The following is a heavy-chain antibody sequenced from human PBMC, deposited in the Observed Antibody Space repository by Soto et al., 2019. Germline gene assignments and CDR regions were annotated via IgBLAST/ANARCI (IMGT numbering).Heavy chain of an antibody. J-gene: IGHJ4*02. D-gene: IGHD3-22*01. Sequence: QVQLVQSGAEVKKPGASVKVSCKASGYIFTNHYIHWVRQAPGQGLEWMGIINPSGGSTNYLQKFHDRITMTRDTSTSTVYMELSSLRSEDTAVYFCARADYYDSSGFYYDCWGQGSLVTVSS. CDR2: INPSGGST. CDR3: ARADYYDSSGFYYDC. CDR1: GYIFTNHY. V-gene: IGHV1-46*01.